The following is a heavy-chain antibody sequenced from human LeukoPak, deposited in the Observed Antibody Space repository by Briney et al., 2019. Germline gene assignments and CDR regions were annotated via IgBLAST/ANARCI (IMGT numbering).Heavy chain of an antibody. Sequence: ESGPTLVNPTQTLTLTCTFSGFSLSTSGVGVGWIRQPPGKALEWLALIYWNDDKRYSPSLKSRLTITKDTSKNQVVLTMTNMDPVDTATYYCAHLQWSSSWYTMYPTYYYYYMDVWGKGTTVTVSS. CDR1: GFSLSTSGVG. CDR3: AHLQWSSSWYTMYPTYYYYYMDV. J-gene: IGHJ6*03. D-gene: IGHD6-13*01. V-gene: IGHV2-5*01. CDR2: IYWNDDK.